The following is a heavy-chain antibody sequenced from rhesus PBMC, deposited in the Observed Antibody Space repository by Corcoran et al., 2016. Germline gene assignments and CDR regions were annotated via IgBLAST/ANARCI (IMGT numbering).Heavy chain of an antibody. CDR2: IDTSTGST. J-gene: IGHJ4*01. V-gene: IGHV4-127*01. D-gene: IGHD2-15*01. CDR3: ARDPNRLDY. CDR1: DYFFNIGYG. Sequence: QVQLQESGPGLVKPSETLSLTCAVSDYFFNIGYGWSWIRQPPGKGLEWIGYIDTSTGSTEYNPSLKSRVTISKDTSNNQFSLKMSSVTAADTAVYYCARDPNRLDYWGQGVLVTVSS.